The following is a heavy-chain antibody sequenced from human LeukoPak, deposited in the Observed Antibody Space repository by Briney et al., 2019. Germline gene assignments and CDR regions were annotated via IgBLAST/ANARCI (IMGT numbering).Heavy chain of an antibody. CDR2: INPNSGGT. V-gene: IGHV1-2*02. J-gene: IGHJ3*02. Sequence: ASVKVSCKASGGTFSSYAISWVRQAPGQGLEWMGWINPNSGGTNYAQKFQGRVTMTRDTSISTAYMELSRLRSDDTAVYYCARDSLLDAFDIWGQGTMVTVSS. CDR3: ARDSLLDAFDI. CDR1: GGTFSSYA.